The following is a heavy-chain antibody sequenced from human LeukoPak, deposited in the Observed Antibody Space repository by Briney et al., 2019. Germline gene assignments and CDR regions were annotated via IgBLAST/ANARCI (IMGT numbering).Heavy chain of an antibody. D-gene: IGHD6-6*01. J-gene: IGHJ4*02. CDR3: AKDRESSSRPYFFDY. CDR2: INHNGNVN. Sequence: GGSLRLSCAASGFTFSSYWMNWARQAPGKGLEWVASINHNGNVNYYVDSVKGRFTISRDNAKNSLYLQMNSLRAEDTAVYYCAKDRESSSRPYFFDYWGQGTLVTVSS. V-gene: IGHV3-7*03. CDR1: GFTFSSYW.